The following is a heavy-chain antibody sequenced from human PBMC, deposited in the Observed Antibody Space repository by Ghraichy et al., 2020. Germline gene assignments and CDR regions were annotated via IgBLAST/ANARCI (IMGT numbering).Heavy chain of an antibody. CDR2: ISYDGSNK. D-gene: IGHD6-13*01. CDR3: ARGTRGGFIRSSSWYGCYFDY. Sequence: GGSLRLSCAASGFTFSSYAIHWVRQAPGKGLEWVAVISYDGSNKYYADSVKGRFTISRDNSKNTLYLQMNSLRAEDTAVYYCARGTRGGFIRSSSWYGCYFDYWGQGTLVTVSS. CDR1: GFTFSSYA. V-gene: IGHV3-30-3*01. J-gene: IGHJ4*02.